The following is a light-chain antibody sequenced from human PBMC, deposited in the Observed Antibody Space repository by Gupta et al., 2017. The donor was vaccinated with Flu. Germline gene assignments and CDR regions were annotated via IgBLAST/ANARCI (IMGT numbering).Light chain of an antibody. J-gene: IGLJ2*01. CDR2: QDN. Sequence: SYELTQPPSVSVSPGQTASITCSGDNLGNKYASWYQQKSGQSPVLVLYQDNRRPSGNPERFSGSNSGNTATLTISGTQAMDEADYYCQAWDSSIVIFGGGTKLTVL. CDR3: QAWDSSIVI. CDR1: NLGNKY. V-gene: IGLV3-1*01.